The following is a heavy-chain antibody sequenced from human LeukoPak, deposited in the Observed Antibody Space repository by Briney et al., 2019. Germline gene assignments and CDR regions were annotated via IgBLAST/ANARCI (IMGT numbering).Heavy chain of an antibody. D-gene: IGHD2-15*01. CDR2: ISSSSSTI. V-gene: IGHV3-48*01. CDR1: GFSFSYYG. CDR3: ARGLSSRGAFDI. Sequence: GGSLRLSCAASGFSFSYYGMHWVRQAPGKGLEWVSYISSSSSTIYYADSVKGRFTISRDNAKNSLYLQMNSLRAEDTAVYYCARGLSSRGAFDIWGQGTMVTVSS. J-gene: IGHJ3*02.